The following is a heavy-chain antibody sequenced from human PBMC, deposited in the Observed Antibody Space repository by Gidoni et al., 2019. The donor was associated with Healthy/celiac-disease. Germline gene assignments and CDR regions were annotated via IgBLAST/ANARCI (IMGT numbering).Heavy chain of an antibody. V-gene: IGHV3-30*03. Sequence: QVQLVESGGGVVQPGRSLRLSCAASGFTFSSYGMHWVRQAPGKGLEWVAVISYDGSNKYYADSVKGRFTISRDNSKNTLYLQMNSLRAEDTAVYYCALWDYYDSSDYWGQGTLVTVSS. CDR1: GFTFSSYG. CDR2: ISYDGSNK. CDR3: ALWDYYDSSDY. D-gene: IGHD3-22*01. J-gene: IGHJ4*02.